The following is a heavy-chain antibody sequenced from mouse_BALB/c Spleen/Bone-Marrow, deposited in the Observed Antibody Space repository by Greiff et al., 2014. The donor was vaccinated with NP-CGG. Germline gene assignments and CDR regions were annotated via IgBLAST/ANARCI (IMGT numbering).Heavy chain of an antibody. J-gene: IGHJ4*01. D-gene: IGHD2-4*01. CDR1: GYSFTSYW. CDR2: IYPGNSDT. Sequence: VQLKESGTVLARPGASVKMSCKASGYSFTSYWVHWVKQRPGQGLEWIGAIYPGNSDTGYNQKFKGKAKLTAVSSASTAYMELSSLTNEDSAVYYCTRSPTMITTYSGAMDYWGQGTSVTVSA. CDR3: TRSPTMITTYSGAMDY. V-gene: IGHV1-5*01.